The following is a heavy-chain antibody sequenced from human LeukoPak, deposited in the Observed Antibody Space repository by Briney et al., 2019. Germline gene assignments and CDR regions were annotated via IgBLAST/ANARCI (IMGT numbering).Heavy chain of an antibody. CDR1: GDSVSSNSDA. D-gene: IGHD7-27*01. Sequence: SQTLSLTCAISGDSVSSNSDAWNWIRQSPSRGLEWLGRTYYRSSWYNDYAVSVKSRIITNPDTSKNHFSLQLNSVTPEDTAIYYCARGTGVFDYWGQGTLVTVSS. V-gene: IGHV6-1*01. CDR2: TYYRSSWYN. CDR3: ARGTGVFDY. J-gene: IGHJ4*02.